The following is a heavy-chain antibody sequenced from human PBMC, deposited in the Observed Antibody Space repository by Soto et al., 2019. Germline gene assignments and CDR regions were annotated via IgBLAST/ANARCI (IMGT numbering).Heavy chain of an antibody. CDR2: ISDDDDST. Sequence: EVQLLESGGGLVQPGGSLRLSCGASGFTFSDNAMTWVRQAPGKGLEWVSSISDDDDSTYYADSVKGRFAVSRDNSKNTLFLHMNSLGAEDTAVYYCAKSLSTAVNYGLDVWGQGTSVTVSS. CDR3: AKSLSTAVNYGLDV. CDR1: GFTFSDNA. J-gene: IGHJ6*02. D-gene: IGHD2-2*01. V-gene: IGHV3-23*01.